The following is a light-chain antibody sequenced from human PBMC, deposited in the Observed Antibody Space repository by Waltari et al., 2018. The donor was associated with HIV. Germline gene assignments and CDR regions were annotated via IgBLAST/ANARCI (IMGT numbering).Light chain of an antibody. Sequence: QSALTQPPSASGSPGQSVTISCTGTSSDVGGYNYVSWYQQHPGKAPNFIIYEVSKRPSGVPDRFAGSKSGNTASRTVSGLQAEDEADYYCSSYAGSNWVFGGGTKLTVL. J-gene: IGLJ3*02. CDR3: SSYAGSNWV. CDR1: SSDVGGYNY. CDR2: EVS. V-gene: IGLV2-8*01.